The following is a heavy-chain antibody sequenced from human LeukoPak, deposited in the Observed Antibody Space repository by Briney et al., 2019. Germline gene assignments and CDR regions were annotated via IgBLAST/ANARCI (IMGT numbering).Heavy chain of an antibody. J-gene: IGHJ4*02. CDR2: IYTSGST. Sequence: SETLSLTCTVSSGSISSGSYYWSWIRQPAGKGLEWIGRIYTSGSTNYNPSLKSRVTISVDTSKNQFSLKLSSVTAADTAVYYCAREVEYFDWLFDYWGQGTLVTVSS. V-gene: IGHV4-61*02. D-gene: IGHD3-9*01. CDR3: AREVEYFDWLFDY. CDR1: SGSISSGSYY.